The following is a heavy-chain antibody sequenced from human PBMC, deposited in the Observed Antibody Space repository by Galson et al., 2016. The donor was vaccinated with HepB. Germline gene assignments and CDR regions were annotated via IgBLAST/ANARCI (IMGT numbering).Heavy chain of an antibody. D-gene: IGHD3-10*01. CDR3: ARDHSLGPGVVYYFDK. CDR2: IGFNPNNL. CDR1: GFNFNIYR. Sequence: SLRLSCAVSGFNFNIYRMNWVRQAPGKGLEWVAAIGFNPNNLYYADSVKGRYTIARDNTRSSLFLQMNSPTVEDTAVYFCARDHSLGPGVVYYFDKWGQGTLVTVSS. V-gene: IGHV3-21*01. J-gene: IGHJ4*02.